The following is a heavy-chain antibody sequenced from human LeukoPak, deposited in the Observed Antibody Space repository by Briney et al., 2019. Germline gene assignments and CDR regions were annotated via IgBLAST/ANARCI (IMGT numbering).Heavy chain of an antibody. D-gene: IGHD3-10*01. J-gene: IGHJ4*02. V-gene: IGHV3-23*01. CDR1: GFTFSSYA. CDR2: ISGSGGST. CDR3: AKDWGLSWPGELWFRELLPSYFDY. Sequence: PGGSLRLSCAASGFTFSSYAMSWVSQAPGKGLEWVSAISGSGGSTYYADSVKGRFTISRDNSKNTLYLQMNSLRAEDTAVYYCAKDWGLSWPGELWFRELLPSYFDYWGRGTLVTVSS.